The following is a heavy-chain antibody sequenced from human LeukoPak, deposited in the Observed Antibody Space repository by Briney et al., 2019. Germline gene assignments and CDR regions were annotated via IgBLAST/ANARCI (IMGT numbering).Heavy chain of an antibody. CDR2: IYYSGST. CDR1: GGSISSGGYY. D-gene: IGHD3-22*01. Sequence: SETLSLTCTVSGGSISSGGYYWSWIRQHPGKGLEWIGYIYYSGSTYYNPSLKSRVTISVDTSKNQFSLKLSSVTAADTAVYYCARVRAYYYDSRAFDIWGQGTMVTVSS. CDR3: ARVRAYYYDSRAFDI. V-gene: IGHV4-31*03. J-gene: IGHJ3*02.